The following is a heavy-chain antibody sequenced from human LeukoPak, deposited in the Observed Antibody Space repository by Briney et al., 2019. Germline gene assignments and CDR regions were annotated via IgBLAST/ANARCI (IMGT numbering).Heavy chain of an antibody. D-gene: IGHD6-19*01. CDR2: IIPIFGTA. J-gene: IGHJ4*02. CDR1: GGTFSSYA. Sequence: GASVKVSCKASGGTFSSYAISWVRQAPGQGLEWMGGIIPIFGTANYAQKLQGRVTMTTDTSTSTAYMELRSLRSDDTAVYYCARGSGWYHGWGQGTLVTVSS. V-gene: IGHV1-69*05. CDR3: ARGSGWYHG.